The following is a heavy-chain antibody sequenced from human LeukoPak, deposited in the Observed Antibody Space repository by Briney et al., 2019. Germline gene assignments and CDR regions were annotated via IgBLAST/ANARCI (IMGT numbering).Heavy chain of an antibody. J-gene: IGHJ2*01. D-gene: IGHD4-17*01. CDR2: IGGSGDNR. V-gene: IGHV3-23*01. Sequence: GGSLRLSCAASGFTFSNYAVSWVRQAPGKGLQWVSTIGGSGDNRYYEDSVKGRFTISRDNSRNTVYLQVHGLRADDTAVYYCARNSYGDYWFFDLWGRGTLVTASS. CDR3: ARNSYGDYWFFDL. CDR1: GFTFSNYA.